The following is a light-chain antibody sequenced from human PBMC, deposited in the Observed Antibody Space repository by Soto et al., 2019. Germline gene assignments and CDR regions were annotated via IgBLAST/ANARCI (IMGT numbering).Light chain of an antibody. J-gene: IGKJ5*01. Sequence: DIQITQSPSTLSASVGDRVTITCRASQSIGSFLAWYQQRPGKAPKLLIYGASNLESGVPSRFSGSGSGTDFTLTISSLQPDDFATYYCQQFNSYPITFGQGTRLEIK. CDR1: QSIGSF. CDR2: GAS. CDR3: QQFNSYPIT. V-gene: IGKV1-5*01.